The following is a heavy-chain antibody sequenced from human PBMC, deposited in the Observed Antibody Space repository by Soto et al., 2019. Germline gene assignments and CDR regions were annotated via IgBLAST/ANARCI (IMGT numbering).Heavy chain of an antibody. CDR2: TGTAGDT. Sequence: EVQLVESGGGLVQPGGSLRLSCVASGFTFSSHDMHWVRQVPGKGLEWVSGTGTAGDTYYPGSVKGRFIVSKEGAKNSLFLQMNNMRAEDTAEYYCARDQLSADGSWFFDLWGRGTLVTVSS. J-gene: IGHJ2*01. D-gene: IGHD6-6*01. CDR3: ARDQLSADGSWFFDL. CDR1: GFTFSSHD. V-gene: IGHV3-13*01.